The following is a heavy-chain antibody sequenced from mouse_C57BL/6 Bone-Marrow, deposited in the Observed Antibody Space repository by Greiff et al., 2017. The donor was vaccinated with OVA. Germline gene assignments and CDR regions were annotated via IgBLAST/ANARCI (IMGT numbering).Heavy chain of an antibody. D-gene: IGHD2-13*01. J-gene: IGHJ1*03. CDR3: AREALDGDYLYWYFDV. V-gene: IGHV5-16*01. CDR2: INYDGSST. CDR1: GFTFPYYD. Sequence: EVMLVESEGGLVGHGSSMKLSCTASGFTFPYYDMAWVRQVPEKGLEWVANINYDGSSTYYLDSLKSRFIISRDNAKNILYLQMSSLKTEDTATYYCAREALDGDYLYWYFDVWGTGTTVTVSS.